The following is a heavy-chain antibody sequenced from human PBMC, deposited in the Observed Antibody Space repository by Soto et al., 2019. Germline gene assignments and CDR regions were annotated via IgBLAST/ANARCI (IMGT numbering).Heavy chain of an antibody. CDR3: ARIEMASIK. CDR2: IYYTGST. J-gene: IGHJ4*02. Sequence: QVQMQESGPGLVKPSETLSLTCSVSGASIRSGGYYWSWIRHSPGKGLECIGHIYYTGSTFYSPSLKIRLTISLDTSKNHFSLDLRSVSAADTSMYYCARIEMASIKWGRGTLVTVAS. CDR1: GASIRSGGYY. V-gene: IGHV4-31*03.